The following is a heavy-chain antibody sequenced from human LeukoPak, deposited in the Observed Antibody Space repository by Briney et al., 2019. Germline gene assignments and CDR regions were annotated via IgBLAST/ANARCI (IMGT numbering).Heavy chain of an antibody. V-gene: IGHV3-23*01. CDR3: ARRSGSTNDY. J-gene: IGHJ4*02. D-gene: IGHD1-26*01. CDR2: ISSGGGST. Sequence: PGGSLRLSCAASGFTFSIYAMSWVRQAPGRGLEWVSAISSGGGSTYYADSVKGRFTISRDNSKNTLYLQMNSLRAEDTAVYYCARRSGSTNDYWGQGTLVTVSS. CDR1: GFTFSIYA.